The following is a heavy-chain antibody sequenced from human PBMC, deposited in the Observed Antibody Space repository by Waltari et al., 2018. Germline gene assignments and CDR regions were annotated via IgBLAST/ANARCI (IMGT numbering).Heavy chain of an antibody. V-gene: IGHV3-7*01. CDR1: GFTFSSYW. D-gene: IGHD2-2*01. J-gene: IGHJ5*02. CDR3: ARESYQLGFDP. Sequence: EVQLVESGGGLVQPGGSLRLSCAASGFTFSSYWMSWVRQAPGEGPGRGVEGVANIKQDGSGKEDVESGKVRFTIARDNAKNSLYLQMNSLRAEDTAVYYCARESYQLGFDPWGQGTLVTVSS. CDR2: IKQDGSGK.